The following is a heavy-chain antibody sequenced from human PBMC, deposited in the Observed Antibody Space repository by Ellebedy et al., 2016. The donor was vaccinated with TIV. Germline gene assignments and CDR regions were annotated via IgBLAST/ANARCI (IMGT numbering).Heavy chain of an antibody. J-gene: IGHJ4*02. CDR3: ARDYYGSGSYSSD. CDR2: ISSSTTYT. Sequence: GESLKISCAASGFTFSDYYMSWIRQAPGKGLEWISYISSSTTYTNYADAVKGRFTISRDNAKNSLYLRMNSLRAEDTAVYYCARDYYGSGSYSSDWGQGNLVTVSS. CDR1: GFTFSDYY. D-gene: IGHD3-10*01. V-gene: IGHV3-11*06.